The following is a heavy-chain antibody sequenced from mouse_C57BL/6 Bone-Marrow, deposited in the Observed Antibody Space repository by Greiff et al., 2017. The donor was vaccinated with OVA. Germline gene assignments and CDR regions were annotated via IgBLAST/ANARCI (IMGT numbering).Heavy chain of an antibody. CDR3: TRVYY. J-gene: IGHJ2*01. CDR1: GFNIKDDY. Sequence: VHVKQSGAELVRPGASVKLSCTASGFNIKDDYMHWVKQRPEQGLEWIGWIDPDNGDTEYATKFQGKATITADTSSNTAYLQLSSLTSEDTAVYYCTRVYYWGQGTTLTVSS. CDR2: IDPDNGDT. V-gene: IGHV14-4*01.